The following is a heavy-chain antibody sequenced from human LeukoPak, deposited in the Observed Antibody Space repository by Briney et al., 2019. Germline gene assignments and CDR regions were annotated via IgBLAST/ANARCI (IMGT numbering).Heavy chain of an antibody. D-gene: IGHD1-14*01. CDR1: GGSISSYY. CDR3: ARGPLVTDFDY. J-gene: IGHJ4*02. CDR2: IYYSGST. Sequence: SETLSLTCTVSGGSISSYYWSWIRQPPGKGLEWIGYIYYSGSTNYNPSLESRVTISVDTSKNQFSLKLSSVTAADTAVYYCARGPLVTDFDYWGQGTLVTVSS. V-gene: IGHV4-59*01.